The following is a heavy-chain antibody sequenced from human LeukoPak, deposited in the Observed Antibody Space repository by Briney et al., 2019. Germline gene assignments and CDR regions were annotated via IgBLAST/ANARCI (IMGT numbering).Heavy chain of an antibody. V-gene: IGHV3-21*01. Sequence: GGSLRLSCAASGFTFSSYSMNWVRQAPGKELEWVSSISSSSSYIYYADSVKGRFTISRDNAKNSLYLQMNSLRAEDTAVYYCAREEPYSSGWYPHWGQGTLVTVSS. CDR1: GFTFSSYS. CDR2: ISSSSSYI. CDR3: AREEPYSSGWYPH. D-gene: IGHD6-19*01. J-gene: IGHJ4*02.